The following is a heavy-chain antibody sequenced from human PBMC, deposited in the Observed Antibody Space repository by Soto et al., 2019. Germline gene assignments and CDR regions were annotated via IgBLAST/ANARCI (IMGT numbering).Heavy chain of an antibody. J-gene: IGHJ4*02. D-gene: IGHD2-15*01. CDR2: IIPLFDTT. V-gene: IGHV1-69*01. CDR3: ARGRARSLTPYYFDH. CDR1: GGTFRSFG. Sequence: QVQLVQSGAEVKEPKSSVKVSCKASGGTFRSFGVSWVRQAPGQALEWMGDIIPLFDTTNYARKFQGRVTITADESTSTAYMELSSLKSEDTAVYYCARGRARSLTPYYFDHWGQGTLVTVSS.